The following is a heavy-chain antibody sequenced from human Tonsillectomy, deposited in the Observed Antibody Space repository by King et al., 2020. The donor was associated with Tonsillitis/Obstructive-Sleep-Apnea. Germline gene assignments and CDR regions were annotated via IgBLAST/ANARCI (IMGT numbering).Heavy chain of an antibody. Sequence: VQLVESGGGLVQPGGSLRLSCAASGFTFSTYWMYWVRHAPGKGLLWVSRIKSDGSSTRYADSVKGRFTISRDDARNTLYLQMNSLRDEDTAVYYCARGGPKGSTDYWGQGTLVTVSS. V-gene: IGHV3-74*01. CDR3: ARGGPKGSTDY. J-gene: IGHJ4*02. CDR2: IKSDGSST. D-gene: IGHD2-15*01. CDR1: GFTFSTYW.